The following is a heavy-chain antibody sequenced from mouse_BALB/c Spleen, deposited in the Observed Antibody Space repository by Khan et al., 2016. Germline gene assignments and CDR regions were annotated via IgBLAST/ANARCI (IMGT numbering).Heavy chain of an antibody. J-gene: IGHJ3*01. CDR2: ISDGGSYT. V-gene: IGHV5-4*02. CDR1: GFTFSDYY. D-gene: IGHD2-1*01. Sequence: EVELVESGGGFVKPGGSLKLSCAASGFTFSDYYMYWVRQTPEKRLEWVATISDGGSYTYYPDSVKGRFTISRDNAKNNLYLQMSSLKSEDTAMYYCARDGNYAYWGQETLVTVSA. CDR3: ARDGNYAY.